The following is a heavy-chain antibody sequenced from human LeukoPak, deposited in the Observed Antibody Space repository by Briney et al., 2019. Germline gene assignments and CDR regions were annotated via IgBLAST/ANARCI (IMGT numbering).Heavy chain of an antibody. D-gene: IGHD3-16*01. J-gene: IGHJ4*03. Sequence: SLTLSCVAYAFTLSSYWMSCVSQAEGKGLEWVATIKKDGSETYHMDSGKGRFTISRYNAKNSLYLQMNSLRAEDTAVYYCARESVPGGLDYWGHGALVTVSS. CDR3: ARESVPGGLDY. CDR1: AFTLSSYW. CDR2: IKKDGSET. V-gene: IGHV3-7*01.